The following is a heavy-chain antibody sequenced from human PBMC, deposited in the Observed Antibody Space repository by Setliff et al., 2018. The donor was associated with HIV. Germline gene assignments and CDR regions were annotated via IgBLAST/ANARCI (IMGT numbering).Heavy chain of an antibody. D-gene: IGHD1-26*01. CDR2: IYYSGST. J-gene: IGHJ6*02. Sequence: KTSETLSLTCTVSGGSISNGYYYWGWIRQPPGKGLEWIGSIYYSGSTYYNPSLKSRVTIPVDTSKNQFSLKLTSVTAADTAVYYCARRSIVGSTRGYYYYALDVWGQGTTVTVSS. CDR1: GGSISNGYYY. CDR3: ARRSIVGSTRGYYYYALDV. V-gene: IGHV4-39*01.